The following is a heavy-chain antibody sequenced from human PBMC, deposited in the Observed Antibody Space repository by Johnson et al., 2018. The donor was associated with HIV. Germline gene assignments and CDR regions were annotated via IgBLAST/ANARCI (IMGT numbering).Heavy chain of an antibody. CDR2: IYSGGST. J-gene: IGHJ3*02. D-gene: IGHD3-22*01. CDR3: ARDLTYYYDSSTYVRAFDI. Sequence: VQLVESGGGLIQPGGSLRPSCAAPGFTVSSNYMSGVRQAPGKGLDWASVIYSGGSTYYADSVKGRFTISRDNSKNTLYLQMNSLRAEDTAVYYCARDLTYYYDSSTYVRAFDIWGQGTMVTVSS. CDR1: GFTVSSNY. V-gene: IGHV3-53*01.